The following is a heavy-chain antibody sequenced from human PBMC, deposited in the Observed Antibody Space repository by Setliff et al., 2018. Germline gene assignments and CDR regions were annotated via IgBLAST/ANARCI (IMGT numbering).Heavy chain of an antibody. CDR3: AKSGGDHCCPLYHHYYMDV. D-gene: IGHD2-21*02. CDR1: GFTFSIYS. CDR2: TSSGSNSI. V-gene: IGHV3-48*01. Sequence: GESLTISCAASGFTFSIYSMNWVRQAPGKGLEWISYTSSGSNSIYYADSVMGRFTISRDNDRNFLYLQMNRLRPEDTAVYYCAKSGGDHCCPLYHHYYMDVWGTGTTVTVSS. J-gene: IGHJ6*03.